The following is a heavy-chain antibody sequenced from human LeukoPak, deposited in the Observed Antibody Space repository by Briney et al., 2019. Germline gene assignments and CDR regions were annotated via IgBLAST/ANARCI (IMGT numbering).Heavy chain of an antibody. J-gene: IGHJ4*02. CDR1: GFTFRTYG. D-gene: IGHD3-3*01. CDR3: AKDLRYYDFWSGLADY. Sequence: GGSLRLSXAASGFTFRTYGMHWVRQAPGKGLEWVALIWYVGSNKYYADSVKGRFTISRDNSKNTLYLQMNSLRAEDTAVYYCAKDLRYYDFWSGLADYWGQGTLVTVSS. V-gene: IGHV3-33*06. CDR2: IWYVGSNK.